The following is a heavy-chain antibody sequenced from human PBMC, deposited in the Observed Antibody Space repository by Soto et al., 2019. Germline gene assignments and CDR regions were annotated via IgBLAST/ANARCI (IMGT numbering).Heavy chain of an antibody. J-gene: IGHJ4*02. CDR3: ARDQGRCSSTSCYSFGY. Sequence: QVQLQESGPGLVKPSQTLSLTCTVSGGSISSGGYYWSWIRQHPGKGLEWIGYIYYRGSTYYNPSLKSRVTISVDTSKNQFSLKLSSVTAADTAVYYCARDQGRCSSTSCYSFGYWGQGTLVTVSS. V-gene: IGHV4-31*03. CDR1: GGSISSGGYY. D-gene: IGHD2-2*01. CDR2: IYYRGST.